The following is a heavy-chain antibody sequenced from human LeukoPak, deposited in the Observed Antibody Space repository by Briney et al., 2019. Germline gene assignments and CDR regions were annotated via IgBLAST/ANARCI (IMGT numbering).Heavy chain of an antibody. D-gene: IGHD4-17*01. CDR3: AREPVTQYYFDY. V-gene: IGHV3-30-3*01. J-gene: IGHJ4*02. CDR2: ISYDGSNK. CDR1: GVTFSSYA. Sequence: GGSLRLSCAASGVTFSSYAMHWVRQAPGKGLEWVAVISYDGSNKYYADSVKGRFTISRDNSKNTLYLQMNSLRAEDTAVYYCAREPVTQYYFDYWGQGTLVTVSS.